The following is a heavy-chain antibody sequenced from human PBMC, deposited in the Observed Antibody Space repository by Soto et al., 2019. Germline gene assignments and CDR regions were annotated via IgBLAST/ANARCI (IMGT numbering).Heavy chain of an antibody. CDR2: IYHSGST. D-gene: IGHD2-15*01. V-gene: IGHV4-4*02. Sequence: QVQLQESGPGLVKPSGTLSLTCAVSGGSISSSNWWSWVRQPPGKGLEWIGEIYHSGSTNYNPSLKIRLAISVDKSKNQLSLKLSFVTAADTAVYYCARDPLTGGNRFFDFWGQGTLVTVSS. CDR1: GGSISSSNW. CDR3: ARDPLTGGNRFFDF. J-gene: IGHJ4*02.